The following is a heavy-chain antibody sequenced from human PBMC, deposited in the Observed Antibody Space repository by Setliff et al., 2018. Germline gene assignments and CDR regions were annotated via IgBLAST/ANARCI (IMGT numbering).Heavy chain of an antibody. CDR2: ISGSSTYT. CDR3: ARYDSSGYHYYYGMDV. D-gene: IGHD3-22*01. V-gene: IGHV3-21*03. Sequence: PGESLRLSCAASGFTFSSYNMNWVRQAPGKGLEWVSSISGSSTYTYYADSVKGRFTISRDNAKDSLYLQMNSLRAEDTAVYYCARYDSSGYHYYYGMDVWGQGTTVTVSS. J-gene: IGHJ6*02. CDR1: GFTFSSYN.